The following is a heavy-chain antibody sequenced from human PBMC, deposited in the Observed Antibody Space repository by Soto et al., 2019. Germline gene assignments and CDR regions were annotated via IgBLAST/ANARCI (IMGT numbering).Heavy chain of an antibody. CDR2: IVGGGTSV. D-gene: IGHD6-19*01. CDR1: GFTFSSYE. CDR3: ARDEGSACYFDY. J-gene: IGHJ4*02. V-gene: IGHV3-48*03. Sequence: PGGSLRLSCAASGFTFSSYEMNWVRQAPGKGLEWVSYIVGGGTSVYYADSVKGRFTISRDNDRNSLYLQMNSLRAEDTAVYFCARDEGSACYFDYGGQGPVVTVS.